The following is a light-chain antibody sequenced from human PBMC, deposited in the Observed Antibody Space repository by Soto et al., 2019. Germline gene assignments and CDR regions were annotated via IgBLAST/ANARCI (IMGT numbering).Light chain of an antibody. CDR1: SSDVGGYNY. V-gene: IGLV2-14*01. Sequence: QSVLTQPASVSGSPGQSITISCTGTSSDVGGYNYVSWYLQHPSKAPKLMIYEVSNRPSGVSNRFSGSKSGNTASLTISGLQDEDEADYYCSSYTRSSTPVFGGGTKLTVL. J-gene: IGLJ2*01. CDR2: EVS. CDR3: SSYTRSSTPV.